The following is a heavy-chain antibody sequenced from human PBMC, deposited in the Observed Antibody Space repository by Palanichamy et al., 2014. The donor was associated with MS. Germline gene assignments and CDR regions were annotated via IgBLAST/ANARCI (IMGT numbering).Heavy chain of an antibody. Sequence: GGSLRLSCVVSGFTFSSYSMNWVRQAPGKGLEWVSYISSRSSTIYYADSVKGRFTIPRDNGKNSLYLQMNSLRDDDTAVYYCARLPGIAASGTGYWGQGTLVTVPS. D-gene: IGHD6-13*01. CDR3: ARLPGIAASGTGY. J-gene: IGHJ4*02. CDR1: GFTFSSYS. V-gene: IGHV3-48*02. CDR2: ISSRSSTI.